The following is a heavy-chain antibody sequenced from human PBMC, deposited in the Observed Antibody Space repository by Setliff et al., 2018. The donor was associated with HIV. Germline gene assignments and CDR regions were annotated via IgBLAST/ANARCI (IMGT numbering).Heavy chain of an antibody. CDR1: GGSINSYY. Sequence: SETLSLTCTVSGGSINSYYWNWIRQSPGKGLEWIGYIGYNGDTSYNPALNSRVTLSVDRSKNQFSLKLSSVSAADTAVYFCARWGASGGRPDWHAFDMWGQGTMVTVSS. J-gene: IGHJ3*02. D-gene: IGHD2-15*01. CDR3: ARWGASGGRPDWHAFDM. CDR2: IGYNGDT. V-gene: IGHV4-59*01.